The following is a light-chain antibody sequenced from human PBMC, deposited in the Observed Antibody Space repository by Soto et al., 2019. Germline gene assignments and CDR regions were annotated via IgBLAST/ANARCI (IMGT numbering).Light chain of an antibody. CDR1: QSVSSN. CDR2: GAS. J-gene: IGKJ1*01. V-gene: IGKV3-15*01. Sequence: EIVMAQSPATLSVSPGERATLSCRASQSVSSNLAWYQQKPGQAPRLLIYGASTRATGIPARLSGSGSGTEFTLTISSLQSEDFAVCYCQQYNNWPTFGQGTKVDIK. CDR3: QQYNNWPT.